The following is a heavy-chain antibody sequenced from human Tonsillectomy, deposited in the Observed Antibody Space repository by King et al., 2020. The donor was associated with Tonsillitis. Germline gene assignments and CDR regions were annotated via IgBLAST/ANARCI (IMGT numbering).Heavy chain of an antibody. J-gene: IGHJ4*02. CDR3: ARDTYYSDNTYDY. CDR1: GFMFSDFY. CDR2: ISSRDATT. Sequence: VQLVESGGGLVKPGGSLRLSCAASGFMFSDFYMSWIRQAPGKGLEWVSYISSRDATTYYADSVKGRFTISRDNAKNSLYLQMNSLSAEDTAVYYCARDTYYSDNTYDYWGQGTLVTVSS. V-gene: IGHV3-11*01. D-gene: IGHD3-22*01.